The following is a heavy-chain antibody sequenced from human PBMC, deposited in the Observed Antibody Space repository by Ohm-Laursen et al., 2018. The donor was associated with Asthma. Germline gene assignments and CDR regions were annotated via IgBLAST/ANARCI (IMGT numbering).Heavy chain of an antibody. J-gene: IGHJ4*02. V-gene: IGHV3-23*01. CDR3: AKDDFKGNYVRYFDY. CDR2: ISGSGGST. Sequence: SLRLSCTASGYAFSRYSIHWVRQIPGKGLEWVSAISGSGGSTYYADSVKGRFTISRDNSKNTLFLKMNSLRAEDTAVYYCAKDDFKGNYVRYFDYWGQGTLVTVSS. D-gene: IGHD4-11*01. CDR1: GYAFSRYS.